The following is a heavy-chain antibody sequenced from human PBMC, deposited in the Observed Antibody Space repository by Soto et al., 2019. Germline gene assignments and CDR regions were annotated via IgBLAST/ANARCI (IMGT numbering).Heavy chain of an antibody. CDR2: IYCSGTT. J-gene: IGHJ4*02. D-gene: IGHD1-26*01. CDR1: GYSISSSNW. CDR3: ARREIQGPIDY. Sequence: QVQLQESGPGLVKPSDTLSLTCAVSGYSISSSNWWGWIRQPPGKGLEWIGYIYCSGTTYYNPSLKSRGTMSVDTSKNQFSLKLTSVTAVDTAVYYCARREIQGPIDYWGQGTLVTVSS. V-gene: IGHV4-28*01.